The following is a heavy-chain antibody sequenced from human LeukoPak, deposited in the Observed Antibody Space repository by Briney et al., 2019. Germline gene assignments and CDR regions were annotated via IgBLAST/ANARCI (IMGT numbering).Heavy chain of an antibody. J-gene: IGHJ4*02. CDR1: GDSITNNYH. Sequence: PSETLSLTCTDSGDSITNNYHWSWIRQPPGMGLEFIGYIYYSGSTNYNPSLKSRVTISMDTSKNQFSLRLTSVTAADTAVYYCARRFDSWGQGTLVTVSS. CDR3: ARRFDS. V-gene: IGHV4-59*01. CDR2: IYYSGST.